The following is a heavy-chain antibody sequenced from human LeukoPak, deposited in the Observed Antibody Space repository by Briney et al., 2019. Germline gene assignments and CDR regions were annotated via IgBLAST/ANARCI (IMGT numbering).Heavy chain of an antibody. Sequence: GGSLRLSCAASGFTFSSYAMSWVRQAPGKGLEWVSAISGSGGSTYYADSVKGRFTVSRDNSKNTLYLQMNSLRAEDTAVYYCAKDQEGGYDYYSDYWGQGTLVTVSS. D-gene: IGHD5-12*01. J-gene: IGHJ4*02. CDR1: GFTFSSYA. CDR2: ISGSGGST. V-gene: IGHV3-23*01. CDR3: AKDQEGGYDYYSDY.